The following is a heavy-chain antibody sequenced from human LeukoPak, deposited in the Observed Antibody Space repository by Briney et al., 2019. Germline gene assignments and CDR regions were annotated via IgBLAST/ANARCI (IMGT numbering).Heavy chain of an antibody. J-gene: IGHJ3*02. D-gene: IGHD3-22*01. Sequence: SETLSLTCTVSGGSISSTNYYWGWIRQPPGKGLEWIGSIYNSGSTYYNPSLKSRVIVSLDTSKNQFSLRLTSVTAEDTAVYYCARDGPYYYDSSGYYDAFDIWGQGTMVTVSS. CDR2: IYNSGST. CDR1: GGSISSTNYY. CDR3: ARDGPYYYDSSGYYDAFDI. V-gene: IGHV4-39*07.